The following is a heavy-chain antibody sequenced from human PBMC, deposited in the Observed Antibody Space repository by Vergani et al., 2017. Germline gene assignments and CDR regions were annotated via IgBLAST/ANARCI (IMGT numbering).Heavy chain of an antibody. CDR1: GYTFTGYY. Sequence: QVQLVQSGAEVKKPGASVKVSCKASGYTFTGYYMHWVRQAPGQGLEWMGRINPNSGGTNYAQKFQGRVTMNRDTSISTAYMELSRLRSDDTAVYYCARAPNPMSNWFDPWGQGTLVTVSS. CDR3: ARAPNPMSNWFDP. D-gene: IGHD3-22*01. V-gene: IGHV1-2*06. J-gene: IGHJ5*02. CDR2: INPNSGGT.